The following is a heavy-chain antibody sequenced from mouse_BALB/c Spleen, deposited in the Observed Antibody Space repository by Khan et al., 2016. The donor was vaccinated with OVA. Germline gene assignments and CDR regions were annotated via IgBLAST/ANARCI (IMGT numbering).Heavy chain of an antibody. Sequence: VQLQQSGPELMKPGASVNISCKASGYSFTTYYIHWVKQSRGKSLEWIGYIDPFNTGTDYNQKFKGQATLTVDKSSNTASMHLTSLTSEDSAVYYCARGTFDYWGQGTLVTVSA. D-gene: IGHD3-3*01. CDR3: ARGTFDY. CDR1: GYSFTTYY. V-gene: IGHV1S135*01. J-gene: IGHJ3*01. CDR2: IDPFNTGT.